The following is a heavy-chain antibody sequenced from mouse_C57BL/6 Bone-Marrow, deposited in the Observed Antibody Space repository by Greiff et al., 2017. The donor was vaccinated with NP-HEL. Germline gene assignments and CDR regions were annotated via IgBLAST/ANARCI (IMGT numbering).Heavy chain of an antibody. V-gene: IGHV1-55*01. J-gene: IGHJ2*01. D-gene: IGHD2-4*01. CDR2: IYPGSGST. CDR1: GYTFTSYW. Sequence: QVQLQQPGAELVKPGASVKMSCKASGYTFTSYWITWVKQRPGQGLEWIGDIYPGSGSTNYNETFKSKATLTVDTSSSTAYMQLSSLTSEDSAVYYCARSDDYDVYYFDYWGQGTTLTVSS. CDR3: ARSDDYDVYYFDY.